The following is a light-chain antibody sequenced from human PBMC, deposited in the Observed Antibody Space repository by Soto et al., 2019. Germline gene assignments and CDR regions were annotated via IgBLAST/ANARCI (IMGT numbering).Light chain of an antibody. V-gene: IGKV3-15*01. Sequence: EIGLTQSPVTLSVSPGERATPSCRASQNIGTDLVWYQHKPGQAPRLLIYGAITRVTGVPARFSGGGSGTEFTLTISSLQSEDLAVYYCQQYNKWPRTFGQGTKVEIK. CDR1: QNIGTD. CDR3: QQYNKWPRT. J-gene: IGKJ1*01. CDR2: GAI.